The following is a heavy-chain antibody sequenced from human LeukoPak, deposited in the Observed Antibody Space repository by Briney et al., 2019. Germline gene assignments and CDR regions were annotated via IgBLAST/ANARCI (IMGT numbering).Heavy chain of an antibody. J-gene: IGHJ5*02. D-gene: IGHD3-22*01. Sequence: ASVKVSCKASGYTFTSYGISWVRQAPGQGLEWMGRINPNSGGTNYAQKFQGRVTMTRDTSISTAYMELSRLRSDDTAVYYCARNWNYYDRSGYYWVSWGQGTLVTVSS. CDR1: GYTFTSYG. CDR3: ARNWNYYDRSGYYWVS. V-gene: IGHV1-2*06. CDR2: INPNSGGT.